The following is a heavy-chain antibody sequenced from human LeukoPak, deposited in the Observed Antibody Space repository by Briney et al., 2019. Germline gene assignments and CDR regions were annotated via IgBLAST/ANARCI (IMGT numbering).Heavy chain of an antibody. CDR3: AARNWNQGIYALEL. J-gene: IGHJ3*01. D-gene: IGHD1-1*01. CDR2: IYYSGNT. CDR1: GASVTTGGYF. V-gene: IGHV4-31*03. Sequence: ASETLSLTCTVSGASVTTGGYFWTWIRQHPGKGLEWIGYIYYSGNTYYNPSLKSRLTMSLDTSKNQFSLNLMSATAADTAVYYCAARNWNQGIYALELWGQGTVGTVSS.